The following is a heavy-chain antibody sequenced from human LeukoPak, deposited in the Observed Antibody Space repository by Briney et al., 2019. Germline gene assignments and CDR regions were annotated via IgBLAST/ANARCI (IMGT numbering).Heavy chain of an antibody. J-gene: IGHJ4*02. Sequence: PSETLSLTCTVSGGSISSYYWSWIRQPAGKGLEWIGHIYTSGSTNYNPSLKSRVTMSVDTSKNQFSLKLSSVTAADTAVYYCARYSHCSGGSCYFYDYWGQGTLVTVSS. CDR2: IYTSGST. CDR3: ARYSHCSGGSCYFYDY. CDR1: GGSISSYY. D-gene: IGHD2-15*01. V-gene: IGHV4-4*07.